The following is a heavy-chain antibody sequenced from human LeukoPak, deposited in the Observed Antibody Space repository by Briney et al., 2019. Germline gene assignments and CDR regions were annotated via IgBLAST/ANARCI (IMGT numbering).Heavy chain of an antibody. V-gene: IGHV1-69*05. Sequence: SVKVSCKASGGTFSSYAITWARQAPGQGLEWMGRIIPIFGTANYAQKFQGRVTITTDESTSTAYMELSSLRSEDTAVYYCARGSLPIVVLPAALDDWGQGTLVTVSS. CDR2: IIPIFGTA. CDR3: ARGSLPIVVLPAALDD. J-gene: IGHJ4*02. D-gene: IGHD2-2*01. CDR1: GGTFSSYA.